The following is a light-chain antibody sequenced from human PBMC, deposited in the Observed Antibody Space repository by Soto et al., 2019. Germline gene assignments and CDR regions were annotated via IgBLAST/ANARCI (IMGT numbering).Light chain of an antibody. CDR1: QSVSSY. CDR3: QQRSNWPPVIT. CDR2: DAS. V-gene: IGKV3-11*01. Sequence: EIVVTQSPATLSLSPVSRATLSCRDIQSVSSYLAWYQQKPGQAPRLLIYDASNRATGIPARFSGSGSGTDFTLTISSLEPEDFAVYYCQQRSNWPPVITFGQGTRLQIK. J-gene: IGKJ5*01.